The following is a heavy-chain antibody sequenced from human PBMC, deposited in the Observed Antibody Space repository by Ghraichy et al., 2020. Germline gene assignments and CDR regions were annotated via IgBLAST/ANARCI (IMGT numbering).Heavy chain of an antibody. CDR3: AKAQGQLWTDYYGMDV. Sequence: GESLNISCAASGFTFSSYAMSWVRQAPGKGLEWVSAISGRGGSTYYADSVKGRFTISRDNSKNTLYLQMNSLRAEDTAVYYCAKAQGQLWTDYYGMDVWGQGTTVTVSS. V-gene: IGHV3-23*01. CDR2: ISGRGGST. J-gene: IGHJ6*02. D-gene: IGHD5-18*01. CDR1: GFTFSSYA.